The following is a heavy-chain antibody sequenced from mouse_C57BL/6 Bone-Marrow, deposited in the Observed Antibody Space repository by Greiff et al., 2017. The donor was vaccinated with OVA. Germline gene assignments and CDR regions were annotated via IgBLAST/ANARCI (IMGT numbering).Heavy chain of an antibody. CDR2: ISDGGSYT. CDR3: ARAGY. Sequence: EVMLVESGGGLVKPGGFLKLSCAASGFTFSSYAMSWVRQTPEKRLEWVATISDGGSYTYYPDNVKGRFTISRDNAKNNLYLQMSHLKSEDTAMYYCARAGYWGQGTTLTVSS. CDR1: GFTFSSYA. V-gene: IGHV5-4*03. J-gene: IGHJ2*01.